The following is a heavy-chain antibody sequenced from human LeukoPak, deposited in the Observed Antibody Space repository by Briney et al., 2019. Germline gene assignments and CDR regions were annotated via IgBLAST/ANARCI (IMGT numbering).Heavy chain of an antibody. V-gene: IGHV3-23*01. J-gene: IGHJ2*01. CDR3: ATAFYFDSSGPYWYFDL. CDR2: ISGSGGST. CDR1: GFTFTTYA. Sequence: GGSLRLSCAASGFTFTTYAMNWVRQAPGKGLEWVSVISGSGGSTYYADSVKGRFTISRDNSKNTLYLEVSSLRAEDTVVYYCATAFYFDSSGPYWYFDLWGRGTLVTVSS. D-gene: IGHD3-22*01.